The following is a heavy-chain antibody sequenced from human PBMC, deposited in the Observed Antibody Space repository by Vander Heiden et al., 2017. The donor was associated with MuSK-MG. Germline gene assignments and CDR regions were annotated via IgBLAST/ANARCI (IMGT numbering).Heavy chain of an antibody. Sequence: QVVQSGAEVKKPGASVKVSCKASGYTFIGYFMHVVRQAPGQGLEWMGWIHPNTGDTRFAQNSQGKLTMTGDTSISTAYMELTGLTSDDTAVYYCVRSSGYCSRTSCHYGAFDIWGQGTKVTVS. CDR1: GYTFIGYF. J-gene: IGHJ3*02. CDR2: IHPNTGDT. D-gene: IGHD2-2*01. V-gene: IGHV1-2*02. CDR3: VRSSGYCSRTSCHYGAFDI.